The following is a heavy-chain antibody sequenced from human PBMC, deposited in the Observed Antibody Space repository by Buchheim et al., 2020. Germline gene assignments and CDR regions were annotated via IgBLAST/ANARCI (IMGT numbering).Heavy chain of an antibody. CDR2: IYYSGST. CDR1: GGSISSGDYY. V-gene: IGHV4-30-4*01. CDR3: ARDPPATMIVVVITRTVSWFDP. Sequence: QVQLQESGPGLVKPSQTLSLTCTVSGGSISSGDYYWSWIRQPPGKGLEWIGYIYYSGSTYYNPSLKSRVTLSVDTYKHQFSLKLSSVTAADTAVYYCARDPPATMIVVVITRTVSWFDPWGQGTL. J-gene: IGHJ5*02. D-gene: IGHD3-22*01.